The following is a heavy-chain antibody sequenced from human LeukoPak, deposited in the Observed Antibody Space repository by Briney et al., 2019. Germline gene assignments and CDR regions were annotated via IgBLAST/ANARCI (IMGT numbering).Heavy chain of an antibody. V-gene: IGHV1-69*13. D-gene: IGHD4-23*01. J-gene: IGHJ4*02. CDR2: IIPIFGTA. Sequence: ASVKVSCKASGGTFSSYAISWVRQASGQGLEWMGGIIPIFGTANHAQKFQGRVTITADESTSTAYMELSSLRSEDTAVYYCARGRGGNSYYFDYWGQGTLVTVSS. CDR3: ARGRGGNSYYFDY. CDR1: GGTFSSYA.